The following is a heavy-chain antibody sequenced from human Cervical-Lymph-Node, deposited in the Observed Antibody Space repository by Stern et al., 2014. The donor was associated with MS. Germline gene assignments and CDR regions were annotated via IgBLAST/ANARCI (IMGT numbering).Heavy chain of an antibody. Sequence: QVTLKESGPALVKPTQTLTLTCTFSGFSLSTSGMCVSWIRQPPGKALEXLALIDWDDDKYYSTSLKTRLTISKDTSKNQVVLTMTNMDPVDTATYYCARVLPGHVYDSSGQGAFDIWGQGTMVTVSS. D-gene: IGHD3-22*01. CDR1: GFSLSTSGMC. J-gene: IGHJ3*02. CDR2: IDWDDDK. CDR3: ARVLPGHVYDSSGQGAFDI. V-gene: IGHV2-70*01.